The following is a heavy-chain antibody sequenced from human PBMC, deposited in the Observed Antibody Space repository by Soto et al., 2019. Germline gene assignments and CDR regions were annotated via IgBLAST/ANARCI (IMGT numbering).Heavy chain of an antibody. CDR3: ARWGDSSSSGYGY. Sequence: SETLSLTCTVSGGSISSSSYYWGWIRQPPGKGLEWIGSIYYSGSTYYNPSLKSRVTISVDTSKNQFSLKLSSVTAADTAVYYCARWGDSSSSGYGYWGQGTLVTVSS. D-gene: IGHD6-6*01. V-gene: IGHV4-39*07. CDR2: IYYSGST. J-gene: IGHJ4*02. CDR1: GGSISSSSYY.